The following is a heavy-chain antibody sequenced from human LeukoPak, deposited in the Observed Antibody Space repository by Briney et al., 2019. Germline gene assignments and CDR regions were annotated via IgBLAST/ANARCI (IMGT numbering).Heavy chain of an antibody. CDR3: AREVRLAGLDAFDI. Sequence: SETLSLTCTVSGGSISSYYWSWIRQPPGKGLEWIGYIYYSGSTNYNPSLKSRVTISVDTSKDQFSLKLSSVTAADTAVYYCAREVRLAGLDAFDIWGQGTMVTVSS. CDR2: IYYSGST. CDR1: GGSISSYY. V-gene: IGHV4-59*01. D-gene: IGHD1-14*01. J-gene: IGHJ3*02.